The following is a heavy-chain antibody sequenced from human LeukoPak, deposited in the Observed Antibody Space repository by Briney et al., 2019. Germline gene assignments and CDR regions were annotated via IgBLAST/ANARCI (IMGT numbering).Heavy chain of an antibody. CDR2: IWYDGSNK. D-gene: IGHD6-19*01. CDR1: GFTFSSYG. CDR3: ARDLRPSSGWYSYYYYYGMDV. Sequence: EGSLRLSCAASGFTFSSYGMHWVRQAPGKGLEWVAVIWYDGSNKYYADSVKGRFTISRDNSKNTLYLQMNSLRAEDTAVYYCARDLRPSSGWYSYYYYYGMDVWGQGPTVTVSS. V-gene: IGHV3-33*01. J-gene: IGHJ6*02.